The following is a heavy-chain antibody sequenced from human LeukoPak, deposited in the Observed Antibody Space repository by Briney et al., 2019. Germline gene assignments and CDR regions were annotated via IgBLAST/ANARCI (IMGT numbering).Heavy chain of an antibody. J-gene: IGHJ5*02. CDR2: INHSGST. D-gene: IGHD3-3*01. Sequence: SETLSLTCAVYGGSFSGYYWSWIRQPPGKGLEWIGEINHSGSTNYNPSLKSRVTISVDTSKNQFSLKLSSVTAADTAVYYCARGHYDFWSGYPRWLDPWGQGTLVTVSS. CDR3: ARGHYDFWSGYPRWLDP. V-gene: IGHV4-34*01. CDR1: GGSFSGYY.